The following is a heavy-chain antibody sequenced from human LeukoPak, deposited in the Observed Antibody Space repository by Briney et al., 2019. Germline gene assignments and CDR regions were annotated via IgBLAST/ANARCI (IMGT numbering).Heavy chain of an antibody. D-gene: IGHD6-6*01. CDR2: IKQDGSEK. CDR1: GFTFSSYG. J-gene: IGHJ5*02. V-gene: IGHV3-7*01. Sequence: PGRSLRLSCAASGFTFSSYGMHWVRQAPGKGLEWVANIKQDGSEKYYVDSVKGRFTISRDNAESSLYLQMNSLRAEDTAVYYCARLISSSSNWFDPWGQGTLVTVSS. CDR3: ARLISSSSNWFDP.